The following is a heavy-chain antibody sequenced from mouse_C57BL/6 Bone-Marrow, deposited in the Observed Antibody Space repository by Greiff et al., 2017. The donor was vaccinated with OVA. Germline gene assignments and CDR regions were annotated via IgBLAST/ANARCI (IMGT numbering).Heavy chain of an antibody. V-gene: IGHV1-80*01. J-gene: IGHJ4*01. D-gene: IGHD2-3*01. CDR2: IYPGDGDT. Sequence: VQLQQSGAELVKPGASVKISCKASGYAFSSYWMNWVKQRPGKGLEWIGQIYPGDGDTNYNGKFKGKATLTADKSSSTAYMQRSSLTSEDSAVYFCAREDEDGYYYDYWGQGTSVTVSS. CDR1: GYAFSSYW. CDR3: AREDEDGYYYDY.